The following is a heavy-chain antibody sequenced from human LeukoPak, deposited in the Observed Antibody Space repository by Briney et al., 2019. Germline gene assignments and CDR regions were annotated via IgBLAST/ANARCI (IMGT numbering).Heavy chain of an antibody. CDR3: ARLIPERFGESKYYFDY. CDR1: GYIFTGHY. D-gene: IGHD3-10*01. J-gene: IGHJ4*02. CDR2: INPNSGDT. Sequence: ASVKVSCKASGYIFTGHYMHWVRQAPGQGLEWMGWINPNSGDTKYGQKFQGRVTMTRDTSISTAYMELSRLRSDDTAVYYCARLIPERFGESKYYFDYWGQGTLVTVSS. V-gene: IGHV1-2*02.